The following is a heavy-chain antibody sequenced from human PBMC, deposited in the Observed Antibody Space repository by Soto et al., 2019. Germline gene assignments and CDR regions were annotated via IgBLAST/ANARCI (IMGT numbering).Heavy chain of an antibody. CDR1: GGSITSSSYY. J-gene: IGHJ5*02. Sequence: SETLSLTCTVSGGSITSSSYYWGWIRQPPGKGLEWIGSIYYSGSTNYNPSLKSRVTISVDTSKNQFSLKLSSVTAADTAVYYCATQEVGGSYVYTFDPWGQGTLVTVSS. D-gene: IGHD1-26*01. CDR3: ATQEVGGSYVYTFDP. V-gene: IGHV4-39*01. CDR2: IYYSGST.